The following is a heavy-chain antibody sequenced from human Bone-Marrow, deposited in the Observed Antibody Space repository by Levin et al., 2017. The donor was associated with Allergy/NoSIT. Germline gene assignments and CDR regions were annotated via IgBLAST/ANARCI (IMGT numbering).Heavy chain of an antibody. CDR3: ARTHSTSSQYNYYGMDV. CDR1: SFSFNGYA. Sequence: SCVGPSFSFNGYAMHWVRRAPGKGLEWVSFLSPSSFSPSSSSSFQGRFTISRDNSKSTLYLQMDTLRPQDTAIYYCARTHSTSSQYNYYGMDVWGQGTTVTVSS. CDR2: LSPSSFSP. D-gene: IGHD6-6*01. J-gene: IGHJ6*02. V-gene: IGHV3-30-3*01.